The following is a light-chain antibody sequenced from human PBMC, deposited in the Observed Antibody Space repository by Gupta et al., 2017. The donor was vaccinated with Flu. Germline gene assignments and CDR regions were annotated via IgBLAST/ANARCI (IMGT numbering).Light chain of an antibody. CDR3: KQNVLLPPRST. V-gene: IGKV2D-29*01. CDR2: EVS. Sequence: PGQPASISCKSSQSLLHSDRKTYLYWYRQKTGQPQQLLIYEVSSRFSGVPDRFSGSGSETDFTLKISRVEAEDVEVYYCKQNVLLPPRSTFGPGTKLEIK. CDR1: QSLLHSDRKTY. J-gene: IGKJ2*01.